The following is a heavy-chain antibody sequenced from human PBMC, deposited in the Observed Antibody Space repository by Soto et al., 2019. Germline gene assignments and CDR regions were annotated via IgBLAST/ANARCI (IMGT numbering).Heavy chain of an antibody. J-gene: IGHJ6*01. Sequence: DEQLVESGGGSLQPGESLRLSCAASGFSFRNYAMTWVRQSPGKGLEWVSLISSGGGTTNYADSVKGGFSISRDNSQNMLYLQMNGLRGEDTALYYCAKLKGGLGRFYGMDAWGQGTMVIVSS. CDR3: AKLKGGLGRFYGMDA. D-gene: IGHD3-3*01. V-gene: IGHV3-23*04. CDR1: GFSFRNYA. CDR2: ISSGGGTT.